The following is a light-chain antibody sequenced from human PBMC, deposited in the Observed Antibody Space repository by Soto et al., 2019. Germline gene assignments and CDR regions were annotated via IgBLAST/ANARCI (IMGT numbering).Light chain of an antibody. Sequence: DIHMTQSPSSLSASVGDRVTITCRASQDISNHVAWFQQRPGKATKSLIHAASSLYSGVPSKFSGSGSGRDFPLTLSSLQPEDFATYYCQQYNSYTITFGHRTRLEIK. CDR2: AAS. CDR1: QDISNH. V-gene: IGKV1-16*02. CDR3: QQYNSYTIT. J-gene: IGKJ5*01.